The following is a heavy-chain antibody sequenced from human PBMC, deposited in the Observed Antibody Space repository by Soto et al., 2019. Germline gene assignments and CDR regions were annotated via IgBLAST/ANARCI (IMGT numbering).Heavy chain of an antibody. V-gene: IGHV4-34*02. Sequence: QVQLQQWGAGLLKPSETLSLSSAVYGASFSGYYWNWIRQPPGKGLECIGEINQSGSTNYSPSLKTRVTVSVDTSKKQISLRLNSVTAADTAVYYCPRRFSGTGRYFDYWGQGTLVTVSS. D-gene: IGHD1-1*01. J-gene: IGHJ4*02. CDR2: INQSGST. CDR3: PRRFSGTGRYFDY. CDR1: GASFSGYY.